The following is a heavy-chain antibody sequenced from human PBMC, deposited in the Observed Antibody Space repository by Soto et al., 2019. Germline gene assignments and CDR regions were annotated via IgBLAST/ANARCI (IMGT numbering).Heavy chain of an antibody. J-gene: IGHJ5*02. CDR3: ASIYDSSGYYYGNNWFDP. Sequence: QVQLRESGPGLVKPSQTLSLTCTVSGASISNGDYYWSWIRQHPGKGLEWIGYIYYSGSTYYNPSLKSRVTISVDTSKNQFSLKLSSVTAADTAVYYCASIYDSSGYYYGNNWFDPWGQGTLVTVSS. CDR2: IYYSGST. D-gene: IGHD3-22*01. V-gene: IGHV4-31*03. CDR1: GASISNGDYY.